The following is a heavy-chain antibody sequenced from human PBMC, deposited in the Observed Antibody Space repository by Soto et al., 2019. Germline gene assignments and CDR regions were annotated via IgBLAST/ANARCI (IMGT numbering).Heavy chain of an antibody. CDR2: ISYDGSNK. V-gene: IGHV3-30*18. D-gene: IGHD4-17*01. J-gene: IGHJ4*02. Sequence: QVQLVESGGGVVQPGRSLRLSCAASGFTFSSYGMHWVRQAPGKALEWVAVISYDGSNKYYAVSVKGRFTISRDNSKNTLYMQMNSLRAEDTAVYYCAKDNLDFYGDHVRGGLDYWGQGTLVTVSS. CDR1: GFTFSSYG. CDR3: AKDNLDFYGDHVRGGLDY.